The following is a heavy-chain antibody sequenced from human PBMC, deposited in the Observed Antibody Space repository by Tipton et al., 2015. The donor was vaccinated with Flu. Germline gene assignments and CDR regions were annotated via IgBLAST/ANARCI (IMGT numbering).Heavy chain of an antibody. V-gene: IGHV4-34*01. CDR1: GGSFSGYY. CDR3: ARNLDYGDPGNY. D-gene: IGHD4/OR15-4a*01. Sequence: TLSLTCAVYGGSFSGYYWSWIRQPPGKGLEWIGEINHSGSTNYNPSLKSRVTMSVDKSKNQFSLRLTSVTAADTAVYYCARNLDYGDPGNYWGQGTLVTVSS. J-gene: IGHJ4*02. CDR2: INHSGST.